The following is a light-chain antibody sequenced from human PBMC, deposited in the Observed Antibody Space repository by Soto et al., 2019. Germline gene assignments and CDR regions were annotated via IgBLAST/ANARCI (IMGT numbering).Light chain of an antibody. Sequence: HSVLTQPPSASGSHGQSVTISCTGSSSDVGGYNYVSWYQHHPGKAPKLMIYEVSARPAGVPDRFSGSKSGNTASLTVSGLQADDEADYYCISYAGSNNLVFGGGTKLTVL. CDR1: SSDVGGYNY. CDR3: ISYAGSNNLV. J-gene: IGLJ2*01. CDR2: EVS. V-gene: IGLV2-8*01.